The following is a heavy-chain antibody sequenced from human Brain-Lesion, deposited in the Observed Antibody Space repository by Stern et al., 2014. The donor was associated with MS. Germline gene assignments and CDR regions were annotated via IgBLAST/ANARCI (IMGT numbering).Heavy chain of an antibody. D-gene: IGHD6-6*01. Sequence: VQLVQSGAEVKKHGESLKISCKGSGYRFTSNWIGWVRQMPGKGLEWMGIIWPGDSDARYSPSFQGQVTISADKSISTAYLQWSSLQASDTAMYYCARRGDSSSSGFDYWGQGTLVIVSS. J-gene: IGHJ4*02. CDR1: GYRFTSNW. CDR3: ARRGDSSSSGFDY. CDR2: IWPGDSDA. V-gene: IGHV5-51*01.